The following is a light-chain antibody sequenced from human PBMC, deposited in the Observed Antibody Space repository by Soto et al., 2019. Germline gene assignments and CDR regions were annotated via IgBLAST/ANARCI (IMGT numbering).Light chain of an antibody. J-gene: IGLJ1*01. Sequence: QSVLTQPASVSGSPGQSITISCTGTSSDVGGYDYVSWYQQHPDKAPKLIIDEVTDRPSGVSSRFSGSKSGNTASLTISGLQAEDEADYYCSSLTSGSTRVFGTGTKLTVL. CDR2: EVT. CDR1: SSDVGGYDY. V-gene: IGLV2-14*01. CDR3: SSLTSGSTRV.